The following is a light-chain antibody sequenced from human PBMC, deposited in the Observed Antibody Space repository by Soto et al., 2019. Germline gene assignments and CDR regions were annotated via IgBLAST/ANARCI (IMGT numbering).Light chain of an antibody. CDR2: GAS. CDR3: QQRSNWPPIT. J-gene: IGKJ5*01. Sequence: EIVITQYPAPLSVSPGGRATLSCRVGQSISGTLAWYQQNPGQAPRLLIYGASTRATSFPARFSGSGSGTDFTLTINSLEPEDVAVYYCQQRSNWPPITFGQGTRLEIK. CDR1: QSISGT. V-gene: IGKV3-15*01.